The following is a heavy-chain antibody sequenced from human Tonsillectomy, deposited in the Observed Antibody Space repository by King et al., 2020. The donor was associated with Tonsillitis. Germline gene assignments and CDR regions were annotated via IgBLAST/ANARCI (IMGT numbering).Heavy chain of an antibody. Sequence: QLQESGPGLVKPSETLSLNCSVSGGAINNYYWIWIRQAPGQGLEWIGQISNSGITNYVPSLQSRVTISTDKSKNQISLKMSSVSAADTAVYYCVSSHGGYWGQGILVIVSS. CDR1: GGAINNYY. CDR2: ISNSGIT. J-gene: IGHJ4*02. D-gene: IGHD3-10*01. V-gene: IGHV4-59*01. CDR3: VSSHGGY.